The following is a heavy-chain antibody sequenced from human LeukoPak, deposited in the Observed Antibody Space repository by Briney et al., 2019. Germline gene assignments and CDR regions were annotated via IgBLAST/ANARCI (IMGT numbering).Heavy chain of an antibody. CDR3: AREGGNSVWMDV. Sequence: PWETLSLTCTVSGGSISSGDYYWSWIRQPPGKGLEWIGYIYYSGNTNYNPSLKSRVTISVDTSRNQFSLKLSSVTAADTAVYYCAREGGNSVWMDVWGQGTTVTVSS. V-gene: IGHV4-61*08. CDR2: IYYSGNT. D-gene: IGHD1-7*01. J-gene: IGHJ6*02. CDR1: GGSISSGDYY.